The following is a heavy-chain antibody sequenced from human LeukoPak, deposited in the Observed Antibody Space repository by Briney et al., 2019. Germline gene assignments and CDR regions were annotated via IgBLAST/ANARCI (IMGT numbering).Heavy chain of an antibody. CDR2: ISYSGST. CDR1: GDSMNSYY. V-gene: IGHV4-59*01. D-gene: IGHD3-22*01. CDR3: ARGGPNSGGYAGNGFDI. Sequence: SETLSLTCTVSGDSMNSYYWSWIRQSPGERLEWIGYISYSGSTNYGPSLKSRITISVDTSKNQFSLKLISVTAADTAVYYCARGGPNSGGYAGNGFDIWGQGTMVTVSS. J-gene: IGHJ3*02.